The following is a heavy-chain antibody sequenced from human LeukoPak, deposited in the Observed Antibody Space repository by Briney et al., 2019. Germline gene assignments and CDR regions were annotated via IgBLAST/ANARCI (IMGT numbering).Heavy chain of an antibody. CDR3: ATSGDILTGYGDFGY. D-gene: IGHD3-9*01. CDR2: IYYSGST. Sequence: NPSETLSLTCTGPGGSISTYYWSWIRQLPGKGLEWIGYIYYSGSTNYNPSLKSRVTISVDTSKNQFSLKLSSVTAADTAVYYCATSGDILTGYGDFGYWGQGTLVTVSS. CDR1: GGSISTYY. J-gene: IGHJ4*02. V-gene: IGHV4-59*01.